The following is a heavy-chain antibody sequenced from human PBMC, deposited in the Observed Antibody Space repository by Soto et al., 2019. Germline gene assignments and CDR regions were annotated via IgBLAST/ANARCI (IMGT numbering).Heavy chain of an antibody. CDR2: IYYSGST. D-gene: IGHD3-22*01. CDR1: GGSISSGDYY. J-gene: IGHJ4*02. CDR3: ARGRYDSSGSFDY. Sequence: PSETLSLSCTVSGGSISSGDYYWSWIRQPPGKGLEWIGYIYYSGSTYYNPSLKSRVTISVDTSKNQFSLKLSSVTAADTAVYYCARGRYDSSGSFDYWGQGTLVTVSS. V-gene: IGHV4-30-4*01.